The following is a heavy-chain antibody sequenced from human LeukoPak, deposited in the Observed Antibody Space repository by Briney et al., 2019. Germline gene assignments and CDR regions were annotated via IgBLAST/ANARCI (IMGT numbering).Heavy chain of an antibody. Sequence: PSETLSLTCTVSGGSISSGSYYWSWIRQPAGKGLEWIGRIYTSGSTNYNPSFKSRVTISVDTSKNQFSLKLSSVTAADTAVYYCARMGFPYYDILTGQDWFDPWGQGTLVTVSS. J-gene: IGHJ5*02. CDR1: GGSISSGSYY. D-gene: IGHD3-9*01. CDR2: IYTSGST. CDR3: ARMGFPYYDILTGQDWFDP. V-gene: IGHV4-61*02.